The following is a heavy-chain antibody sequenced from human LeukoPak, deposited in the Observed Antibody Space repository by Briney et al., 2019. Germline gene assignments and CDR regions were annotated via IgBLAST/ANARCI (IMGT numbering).Heavy chain of an antibody. J-gene: IGHJ4*02. Sequence: GGSLRLSCAASGFTFSDSFMSWVRQAPGKGLEWVGRSINKADSYTAEYAASVKGRFTISRDESKNSLYLQISSRETEDAAVYYCATSSWYRLAYWGQGSLVTVSS. V-gene: IGHV3-72*01. CDR1: GFTFSDSF. D-gene: IGHD6-13*01. CDR3: ATSSWYRLAY. CDR2: SINKADSYTA.